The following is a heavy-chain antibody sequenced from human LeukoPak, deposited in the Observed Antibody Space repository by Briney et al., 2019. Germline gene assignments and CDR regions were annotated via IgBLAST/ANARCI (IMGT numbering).Heavy chain of an antibody. CDR2: IYYTGNT. CDR3: ARVALDYDILTGPIYYFDY. CDR1: GGSISSGGYS. J-gene: IGHJ4*02. Sequence: PSETLSLTCAVSGGSISSGGYSWSWIRQPPGKGMEFIAYIYYTGNTYFNPSLKSRVTISVDTSKNQFSLKLSSVTAADTAVYYCARVALDYDILTGPIYYFDYWGQGTLVTVSS. V-gene: IGHV4-30-4*07. D-gene: IGHD3-9*01.